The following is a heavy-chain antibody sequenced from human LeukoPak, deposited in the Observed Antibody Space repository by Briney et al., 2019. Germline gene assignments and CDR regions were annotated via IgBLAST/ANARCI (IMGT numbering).Heavy chain of an antibody. J-gene: IGHJ4*02. CDR1: GGSFSGYY. CDR2: INHSGST. CDR3: ARTAYGDYGD. V-gene: IGHV4-34*01. D-gene: IGHD4-17*01. Sequence: SETLSLTCAVYGGSFSGYYWSWIRQPPGKGLEWIGEINHSGSTNYNPSLKSRVTISVDTSKNQFSLKLSSVTAADTAVYYCARTAYGDYGDWGQRTLVTVSS.